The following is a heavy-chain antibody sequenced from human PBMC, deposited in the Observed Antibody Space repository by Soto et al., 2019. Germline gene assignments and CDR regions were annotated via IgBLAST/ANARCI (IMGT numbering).Heavy chain of an antibody. CDR2: IYSGGST. CDR1: GFTVSSNY. Sequence: GGSLRLSCAASGFTVSSNYMSWVRQAPGKGLEWVSVIYSGGSTYYADSVKGRYTISRDNSKNTLYLQMNSLRAEDTAVYYCAKCRQWLVPYYFDYWGQGTPVTVSS. J-gene: IGHJ4*02. V-gene: IGHV3-53*01. CDR3: AKCRQWLVPYYFDY. D-gene: IGHD6-19*01.